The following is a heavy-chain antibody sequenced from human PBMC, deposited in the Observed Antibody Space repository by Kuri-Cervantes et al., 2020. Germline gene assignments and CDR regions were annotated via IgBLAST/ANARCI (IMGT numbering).Heavy chain of an antibody. V-gene: IGHV1-8*02. Sequence: ASVKVSCKASGYTFTSYYMHWVRQAPGQGLEWMGWMNPNSGNTGYAQKFQGRVTMTRNTSISTAYMELSRLRSDDTAVYYCARGGLEWLDLFGWFDPWGQGTLVTVSS. CDR2: MNPNSGNT. D-gene: IGHD3-3*01. CDR3: ARGGLEWLDLFGWFDP. CDR1: GYTFTSYY. J-gene: IGHJ5*02.